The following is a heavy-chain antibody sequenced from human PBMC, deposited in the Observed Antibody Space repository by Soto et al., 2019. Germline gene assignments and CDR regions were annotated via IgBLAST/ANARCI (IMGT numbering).Heavy chain of an antibody. D-gene: IGHD6-6*01. CDR1: GYTFTSYG. J-gene: IGHJ4*02. CDR3: ARDRPFSRAAARNMFEPDY. Sequence: ASVKVSCQDSGYTFTSYGISWVRQAPGQGLEWMGWISAYNGNTNYAQKRQVRVTMTTGTSTSTAYMELRSLRSDDTAVYYCARDRPFSRAAARNMFEPDYWGQGTLVTVSS. CDR2: ISAYNGNT. V-gene: IGHV1-18*04.